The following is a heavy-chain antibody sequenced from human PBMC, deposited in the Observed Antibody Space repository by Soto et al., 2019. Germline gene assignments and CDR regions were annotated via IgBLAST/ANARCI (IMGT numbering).Heavy chain of an antibody. CDR3: AHRRGPYSNWNDGDFDY. V-gene: IGHV2-5*02. CDR2: IYWDDDK. Sequence: QITLTESGPTLVNPTQTLTLTCTFSGFSLSTTGVGVGWIRQPPGKAPEGLALIYWDDDKRYNPSLRSRLTIAKDTSRNQVFLTMTNMDPVDTATYFCAHRRGPYSNWNDGDFDYWGQGTLVTVSS. D-gene: IGHD1-1*01. CDR1: GFSLSTTGVG. J-gene: IGHJ4*02.